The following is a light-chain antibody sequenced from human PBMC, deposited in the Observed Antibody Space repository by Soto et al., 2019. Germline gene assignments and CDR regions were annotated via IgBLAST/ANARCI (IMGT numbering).Light chain of an antibody. CDR1: QSISSF. J-gene: IGKJ1*01. CDR2: AAS. V-gene: IGKV1-39*01. Sequence: DIQMTQSPSSLSASVGDRVTITCRASQSISSFLNWYQQKPGKAPKLLIYAASGLQSGVPSRFSGSGSGTGFTLTISSLQPEDFATYYCQQSYSTPPWTFGPGTKVDIK. CDR3: QQSYSTPPWT.